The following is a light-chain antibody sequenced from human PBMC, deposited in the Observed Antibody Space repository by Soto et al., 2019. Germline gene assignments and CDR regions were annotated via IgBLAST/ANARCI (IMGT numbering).Light chain of an antibody. V-gene: IGKV2D-29*01. CDR2: EVS. CDR3: VQSIQLART. CDR1: QCLLHSDGKMH. J-gene: IGKJ1*01. Sequence: DIVMTQIPLSLSVTPGQPASISCKSSQCLLHSDGKMHLYWYLQKPGQPPQPLIDEVSNRFSRVPDRFSGSGSGTDFTVNISRVETEGVGFYYCVQSIQLARTFGQGTRVDI.